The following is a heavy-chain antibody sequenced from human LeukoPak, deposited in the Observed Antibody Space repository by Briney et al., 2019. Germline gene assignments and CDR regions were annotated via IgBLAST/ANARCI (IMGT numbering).Heavy chain of an antibody. CDR3: TTDGGGWLVRPVNFDY. J-gene: IGHJ4*02. Sequence: PGGSLRLSCAASGFTFSSYEMNWVRQAPGKGLEWVSYISSSGSTIYYADSVKGRFTISRDNAKNSLYLQMNSLKTEDTAVYYCTTDGGGWLVRPVNFDYWGQGTLVTVSS. D-gene: IGHD6-19*01. CDR2: ISSSGSTI. CDR1: GFTFSSYE. V-gene: IGHV3-48*03.